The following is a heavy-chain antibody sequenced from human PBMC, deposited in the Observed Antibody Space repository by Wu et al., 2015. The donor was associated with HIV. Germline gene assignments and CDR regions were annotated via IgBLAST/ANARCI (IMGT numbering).Heavy chain of an antibody. CDR1: GYTFTGYY. V-gene: IGHV1-46*01. CDR3: ARGRVYSSSWSTAEYFQH. D-gene: IGHD6-13*01. J-gene: IGHJ1*01. Sequence: QVQLVQSGAEVKKPGASVKVSCKASGYTFTGYYMHWVRQAPGRGLEWMGIINPSGGSTSYAQKFQGRVTMTRDTSTSTVYMELSSLRSEDTAVYYCARGRVYSSSWSTAEYFQHWGQGTLVTVSS. CDR2: INPSGGST.